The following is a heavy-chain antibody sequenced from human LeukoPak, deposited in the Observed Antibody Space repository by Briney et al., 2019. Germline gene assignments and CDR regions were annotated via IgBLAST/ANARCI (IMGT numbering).Heavy chain of an antibody. Sequence: SETLPLTCTVSGGSISSYYWSWIRQPPGKGLEWIGYIYYSGSTNYNPSLKSRVTISVDTSKNQFSLKLSSVTAADTAVYYCARINTAMVGDYWGQGTLVTVSS. J-gene: IGHJ4*02. CDR3: ARINTAMVGDY. CDR2: IYYSGST. D-gene: IGHD5-18*01. CDR1: GGSISSYY. V-gene: IGHV4-59*01.